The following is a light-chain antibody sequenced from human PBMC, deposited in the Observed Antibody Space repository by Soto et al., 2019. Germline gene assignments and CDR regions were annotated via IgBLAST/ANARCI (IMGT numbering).Light chain of an antibody. Sequence: EIVLTQSPGTLSLSPGEIATLSCSASQTVSSSYLAWYQQKPGQAPRLLICGASSRATGIPDRFSGSGSGTDFTLTISRLEPEDFAVYYCQQYGSSRTFGQGTKVDTK. J-gene: IGKJ1*01. CDR3: QQYGSSRT. CDR1: QTVSSSY. V-gene: IGKV3-20*01. CDR2: GAS.